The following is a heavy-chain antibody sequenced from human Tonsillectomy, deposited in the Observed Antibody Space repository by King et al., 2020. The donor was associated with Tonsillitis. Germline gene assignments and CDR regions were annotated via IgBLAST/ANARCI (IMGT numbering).Heavy chain of an antibody. V-gene: IGHV4-34*01. D-gene: IGHD6-13*01. CDR2: INHSGSA. CDR1: GGSFSGYY. J-gene: IGHJ4*02. Sequence: VQLQQWGAGLLKPSETLSLTCAVYGGSFSGYYWSWIRQPPGKGLERIGEINHSGSANSNPSLKSRVTISVDTSKNQFSLNLSSVTAADTAVYYCARQTNRIAGDDTGEFFDHWGQGTRVTVSS. CDR3: ARQTNRIAGDDTGEFFDH.